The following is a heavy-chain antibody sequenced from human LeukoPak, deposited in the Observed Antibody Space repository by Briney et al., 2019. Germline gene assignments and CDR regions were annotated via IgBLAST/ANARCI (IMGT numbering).Heavy chain of an antibody. J-gene: IGHJ4*02. CDR2: ISVYNANT. Sequence: ASVKVSCKASGYTFTSYGISWVRQAPGQGLEWMGWISVYNANTNYAQNLHGRVTVTMTTDTSTSTAYMELRSLRSDDTAVYYCVISYYDATGYCDYWGQGTLVSVSS. CDR3: VISYYDATGYCDY. V-gene: IGHV1-18*01. D-gene: IGHD3-22*01. CDR1: GYTFTSYG.